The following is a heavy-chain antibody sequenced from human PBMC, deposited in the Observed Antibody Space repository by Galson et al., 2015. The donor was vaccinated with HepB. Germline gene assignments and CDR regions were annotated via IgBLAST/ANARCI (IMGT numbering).Heavy chain of an antibody. J-gene: IGHJ5*02. CDR2: IDWDDEK. V-gene: IGHV2-70*11. CDR1: GFIVSSNY. CDR3: ARGYNYGPGYNWLDP. Sequence: LRLSCAASGFIVSSNYMTWIRQPPGKALEWLARIDWDDEKYYRTSLKTRLTISKDTSKNQVVLTMTNVDPVDTATYYCARGYNYGPGYNWLDPWGQGILVIVSS. D-gene: IGHD5-18*01.